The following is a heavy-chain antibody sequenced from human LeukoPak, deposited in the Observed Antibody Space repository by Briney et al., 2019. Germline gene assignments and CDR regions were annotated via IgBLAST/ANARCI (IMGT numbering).Heavy chain of an antibody. V-gene: IGHV3-74*01. CDR2: INTDGSTT. J-gene: IGHJ4*02. CDR3: VRDGIGGSYFY. D-gene: IGHD1-26*01. Sequence: PGGSLRLSCAASGFTFSSYWMHWVRQAPGKGLVWVARINTDGSTTSYSESVKGRFTISRDNAKDTLYVLMNSLRAGDTAVYYCVRDGIGGSYFYWGQGTLVTVSS. CDR1: GFTFSSYW.